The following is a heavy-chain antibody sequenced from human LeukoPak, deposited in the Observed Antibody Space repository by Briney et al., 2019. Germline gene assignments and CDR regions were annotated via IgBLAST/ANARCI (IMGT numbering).Heavy chain of an antibody. CDR2: IYYSGISNYRST. CDR1: GDSISSYY. V-gene: IGHV4-59*01. CDR3: ARALYGNGWFDS. Sequence: SETLSLTCTVSGDSISSYYWSWIRQPPGRGLEWIGYIYYSGISNYRSTNYNPSLKSRVTISVDTSKSQISLKLSSITAADTAVYYCARALYGNGWFDSWGQGTLVTVSS. J-gene: IGHJ5*01. D-gene: IGHD2-8*01.